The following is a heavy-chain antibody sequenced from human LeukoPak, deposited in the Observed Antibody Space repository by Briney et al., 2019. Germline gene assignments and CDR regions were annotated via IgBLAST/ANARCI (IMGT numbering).Heavy chain of an antibody. CDR2: INHSGST. V-gene: IGHV4-34*01. CDR1: GGSFSGYY. CDR3: ARGTRGNWNYPFDY. J-gene: IGHJ4*02. D-gene: IGHD1-7*01. Sequence: SETLSLTCAVYGGSFSGYYWSWIRQPPGKGLEWIGEINHSGSTNYNPSLKSRVTISVDTSKNQFSPKLSSVTAADTAVYYCARGTRGNWNYPFDYWGQGTLVTVSS.